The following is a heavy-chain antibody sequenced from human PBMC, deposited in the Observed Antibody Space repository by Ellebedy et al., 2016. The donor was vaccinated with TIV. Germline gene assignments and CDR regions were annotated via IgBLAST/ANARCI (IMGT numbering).Heavy chain of an antibody. J-gene: IGHJ4*02. Sequence: ASVKVSXXASGYTFTSYGISWVRQAPGQGLEWMGWISAYNGNTNYAQKLQGRVTMTTDTSTSTAYMELRSLRSDDTAVYYCARDLGFGELYSNFDYWGQGTLVTVSS. CDR3: ARDLGFGELYSNFDY. D-gene: IGHD3-10*01. CDR2: ISAYNGNT. V-gene: IGHV1-18*01. CDR1: GYTFTSYG.